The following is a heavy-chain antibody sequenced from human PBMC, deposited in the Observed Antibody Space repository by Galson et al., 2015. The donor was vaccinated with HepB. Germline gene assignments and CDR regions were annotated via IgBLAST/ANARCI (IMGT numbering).Heavy chain of an antibody. CDR1: GYTFTGYY. CDR3: ARDKSHVAWFDP. CDR2: INPNSGGT. Sequence: SVKVSCKASGYTFTGYYMHWVRQAPGQGLEWMGRINPNSGGTNYAQKFQGRVTMTRDTSISTAYMELSRLRSDDTAVYYCARDKSHVAWFDPWGQGTLVTVSS. D-gene: IGHD2-21*01. J-gene: IGHJ5*02. V-gene: IGHV1-2*06.